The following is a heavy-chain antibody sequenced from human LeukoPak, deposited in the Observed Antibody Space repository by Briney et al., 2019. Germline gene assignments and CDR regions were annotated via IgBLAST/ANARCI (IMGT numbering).Heavy chain of an antibody. V-gene: IGHV1-2*02. CDR2: INPDSGGT. J-gene: IGHJ4*02. CDR3: AKDGVGCNSTSCALLE. Sequence: ASVKVSCKASGYTFTAYYVHWVRQAPGQGLEWMGWINPDSGGTKYAQYFQGRVTMTRDRSISTAYMELSSLRSDDTAVYYCAKDGVGCNSTSCALLEWGQGTLVTVSS. D-gene: IGHD2-2*01. CDR1: GYTFTAYY.